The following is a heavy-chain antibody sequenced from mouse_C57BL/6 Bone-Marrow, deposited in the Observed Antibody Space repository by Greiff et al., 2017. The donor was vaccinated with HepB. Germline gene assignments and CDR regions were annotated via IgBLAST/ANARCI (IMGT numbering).Heavy chain of an antibody. J-gene: IGHJ2*01. CDR1: GFTFSSYA. V-gene: IGHV5-9-1*02. D-gene: IGHD1-3*01. Sequence: EVKLVESGEGLVKPGGSLKLSCAASGFTFSSYAMSWVRQTPEKRLEWVAYISSGGDYIYYADTVKGRFTISRDNARNTLYLQMSWLKYEDTAMYYCTRDPSKGPFDYWGQGTTLTVSS. CDR2: ISSGGDYI. CDR3: TRDPSKGPFDY.